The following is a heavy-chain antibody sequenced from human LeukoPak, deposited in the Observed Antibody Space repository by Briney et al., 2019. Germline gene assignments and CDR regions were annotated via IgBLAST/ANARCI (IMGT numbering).Heavy chain of an antibody. D-gene: IGHD3-22*01. CDR3: ARYYYDSSGYYENWFDP. CDR2: IYYSGST. V-gene: IGHV4-59*01. CDR1: GGSISSYY. J-gene: IGHJ5*02. Sequence: SSETLSLTCTVSGGSISSYYWSWIRQPPGKGLEWIGYIYYSGSTNYNPSLKSRVTISVDTSKNQFSLKLSSVTAADTAVYYCARYYYDSSGYYENWFDPWGQGTLVTVSS.